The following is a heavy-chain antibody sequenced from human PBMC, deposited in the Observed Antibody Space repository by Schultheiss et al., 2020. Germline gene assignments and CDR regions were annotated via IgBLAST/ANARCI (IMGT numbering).Heavy chain of an antibody. CDR3: ARATPNPRGWWGYYYYYGMDV. Sequence: AVKAAFKASGGTFSSYAISWVRQAPGQGLEWMGGIIPIFGTANYAQKFQGRVTITADKSTSTAYMELSSLRSDDTAVYYCARATPNPRGWWGYYYYYGMDVWGQGTTVTVSS. V-gene: IGHV1-69*06. D-gene: IGHD6-19*01. CDR1: GGTFSSYA. CDR2: IIPIFGTA. J-gene: IGHJ6*02.